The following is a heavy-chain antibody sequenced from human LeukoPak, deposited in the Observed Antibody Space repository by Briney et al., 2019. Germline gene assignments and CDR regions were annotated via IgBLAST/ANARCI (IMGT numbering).Heavy chain of an antibody. CDR1: GFTFGSYW. CDR2: IKQDGSEI. J-gene: IGHJ4*01. D-gene: IGHD1-14*01. V-gene: IGHV3-7*03. CDR3: AGGSGWITGD. Sequence: GGSLRLFCSASGFTFGSYWMNWLRQAPGKGPEGVANIKQDGSEINYVDSVKGRFIISRDNAKNSLYLQMNSLRVDDTAVYYCAGGSGWITGDWGHGTLVTVSS.